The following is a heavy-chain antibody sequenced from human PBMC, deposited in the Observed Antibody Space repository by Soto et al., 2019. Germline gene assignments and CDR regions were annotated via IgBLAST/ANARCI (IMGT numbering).Heavy chain of an antibody. CDR1: GFTFSNFN. CDR2: ISYDVTKT. CDR3: ARTTTVAGTPEFDY. V-gene: IGHV3-30-3*01. D-gene: IGHD6-19*01. J-gene: IGHJ4*02. Sequence: QVHLVESGGGVVQPGRSLRLSCAASGFTFSNFNLHWVRQAPGKGLRWVGLISYDVTKTHYADSVKGRFTISRDNSKNTLYLQIDSLRAEDTAVYYCARTTTVAGTPEFDYWGQGTLVTVSS.